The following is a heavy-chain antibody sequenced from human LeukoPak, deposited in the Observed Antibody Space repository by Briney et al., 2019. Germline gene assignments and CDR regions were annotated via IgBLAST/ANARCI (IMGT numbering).Heavy chain of an antibody. J-gene: IGHJ5*02. CDR2: INAGNGNT. CDR1: GYTFTSYA. D-gene: IGHD3-3*01. V-gene: IGHV1-3*03. CDR3: ARGGDYDFWSGDNWFDP. Sequence: ASVKVSCKASGYTFTSYAMHWVRQAPGQRLEWMGWINAGNGNTKYSQEFQGRVTITRDTSASTAYMELSSLRSEDMAVYYCARGGDYDFWSGDNWFDPWGQGTLVTVSS.